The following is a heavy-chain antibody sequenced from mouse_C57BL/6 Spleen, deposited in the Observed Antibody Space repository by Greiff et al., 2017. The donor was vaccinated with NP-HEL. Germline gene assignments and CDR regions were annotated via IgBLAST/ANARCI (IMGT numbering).Heavy chain of an antibody. J-gene: IGHJ1*03. V-gene: IGHV1-55*01. CDR2: IYPGSGST. Sequence: QVQLQQPGAELVKPGASVKMSCKASGYTFTSYWITWVKQRPGQGLEWIGDIYPGSGSTNYNEKFKSKATLTVDTSSRTAYMQLSSLTSEDSAVYYCARSNYGSSYRYFDVWGTGTTVTVSS. D-gene: IGHD1-1*01. CDR3: ARSNYGSSYRYFDV. CDR1: GYTFTSYW.